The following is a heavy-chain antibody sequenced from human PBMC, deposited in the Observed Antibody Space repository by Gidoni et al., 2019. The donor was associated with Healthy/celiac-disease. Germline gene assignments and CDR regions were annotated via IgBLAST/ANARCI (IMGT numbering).Heavy chain of an antibody. CDR1: GLTRSSYA. V-gene: IGHV3-23*01. Sequence: VQLLASGGGLVQPRGSLRLACAASGLTRSSYAMSWVRQAPGKGLEWVSAISGRGRSTYYADSVQGRFTISRDNSKDTLYLHMSSLRAEDTAVYYCSHPPGIAAAGDWFGPWGQGTLVTVSS. D-gene: IGHD6-13*01. J-gene: IGHJ5*02. CDR3: SHPPGIAAAGDWFGP. CDR2: ISGRGRST.